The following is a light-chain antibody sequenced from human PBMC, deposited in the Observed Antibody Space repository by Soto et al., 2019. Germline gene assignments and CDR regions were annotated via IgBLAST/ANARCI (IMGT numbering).Light chain of an antibody. CDR3: QSSDSSLSGPRV. Sequence: QSVLTQPPSVSGAPGQRVTISCTGSSSNIGAGFDVHWYQQLPGTAPKLLIYGNSNRPSGVPDRFSGSKSGTLASLAITGLLAEDEADYYCQSSDSSLSGPRVFGGGTKLTVL. CDR2: GNS. J-gene: IGLJ2*01. V-gene: IGLV1-40*01. CDR1: SSNIGAGFD.